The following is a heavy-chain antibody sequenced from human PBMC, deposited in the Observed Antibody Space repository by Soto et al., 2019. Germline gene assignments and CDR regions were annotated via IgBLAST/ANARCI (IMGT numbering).Heavy chain of an antibody. D-gene: IGHD6-13*01. CDR3: ARKPGIAAAGTGAYYYYYGMDV. CDR2: IYYSGST. CDR1: GGSISSYY. J-gene: IGHJ6*02. V-gene: IGHV4-59*12. Sequence: PSETLSLTCSVSGGSISSYYWSWIRQPPGKGLEWIGYIYYSGSTNYNPSLKSRITINPVTSKNQFSLQLNSVTPEDTAVYYCARKPGIAAAGTGAYYYYYGMDVWGQGTTVTVSS.